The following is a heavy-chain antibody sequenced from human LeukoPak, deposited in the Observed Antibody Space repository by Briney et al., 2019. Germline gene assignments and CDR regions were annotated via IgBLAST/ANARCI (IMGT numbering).Heavy chain of an antibody. V-gene: IGHV3-7*02. CDR1: GFTFSTYW. CDR2: IKQDGSDK. Sequence: PGGSLRLSCAASGFTFSTYWMSWVRQAPGKGLEWVADIKQDGSDKYYVDSVKGRFTISRDNAKNSLYLQMNSLRAEDTSVYCCARNYGGYPYWGQGTLVTVSS. D-gene: IGHD4-23*01. CDR3: ARNYGGYPY. J-gene: IGHJ4*02.